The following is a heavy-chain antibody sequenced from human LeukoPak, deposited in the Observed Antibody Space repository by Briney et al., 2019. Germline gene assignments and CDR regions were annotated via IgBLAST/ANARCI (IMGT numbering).Heavy chain of an antibody. Sequence: APVKVSCKTSGYTFTGYYLHWVRQAPGQGLEWMGWINPNSGGTNYAQNFQGRVTMTRDTSISTAYMEFSRLRSDDTAVYYCARGTVYYYDSNDYYEGDAFDIWGQGTMVTVSS. D-gene: IGHD3-22*01. V-gene: IGHV1-2*02. CDR1: GYTFTGYY. J-gene: IGHJ3*02. CDR2: INPNSGGT. CDR3: ARGTVYYYDSNDYYEGDAFDI.